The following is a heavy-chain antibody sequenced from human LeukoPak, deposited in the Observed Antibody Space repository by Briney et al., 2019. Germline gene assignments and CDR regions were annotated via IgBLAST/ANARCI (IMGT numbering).Heavy chain of an antibody. CDR3: ARRGTNSGSYRAFDI. D-gene: IGHD1-26*01. CDR1: GYSFTNYW. V-gene: IGHV5-51*01. J-gene: IGHJ3*02. Sequence: GESLKISCKGSGYSFTNYWIGWVRQMPGKGLEWMGIIYPGDPDTRYSPSFQGQVTISADKSISTAYLQWSSLKASDTAMYYCARRGTNSGSYRAFDIWAKGQWSPSLQ. CDR2: IYPGDPDT.